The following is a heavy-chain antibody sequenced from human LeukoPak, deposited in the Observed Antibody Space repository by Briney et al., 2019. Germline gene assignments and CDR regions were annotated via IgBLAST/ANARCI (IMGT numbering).Heavy chain of an antibody. CDR1: GYSFTNYW. D-gene: IGHD5-24*01. CDR2: IYPGDSDT. J-gene: IGHJ4*02. V-gene: IGHV5-51*01. Sequence: GESLKISCKGSGYSFTNYWIGWVRQMPGKGLEWMGIIYPGDSDTRYSPSFQGQVTISADKSISTAYLQWSSLKASDTAMYYCARQTARRWLQSPAFDYWGQGTLVTVSS. CDR3: ARQTARRWLQSPAFDY.